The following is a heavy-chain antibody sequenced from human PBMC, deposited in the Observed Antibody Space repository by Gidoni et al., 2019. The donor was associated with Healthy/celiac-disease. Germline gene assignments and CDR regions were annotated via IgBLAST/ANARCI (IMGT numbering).Heavy chain of an antibody. CDR3: ARVWDSSGWYILY. Sequence: EVQLVESGGGLVKPGGSLRLSCAASGFTFSSYSMNWVRQAPGKGLGWVSSISSSSSYIYYADSVKGRFTISRDNAKNSLYLQMNSLRAEDTAVYYCARVWDSSGWYILYWGQGTLVTVSS. J-gene: IGHJ4*02. V-gene: IGHV3-21*01. CDR1: GFTFSSYS. D-gene: IGHD6-19*01. CDR2: ISSSSSYI.